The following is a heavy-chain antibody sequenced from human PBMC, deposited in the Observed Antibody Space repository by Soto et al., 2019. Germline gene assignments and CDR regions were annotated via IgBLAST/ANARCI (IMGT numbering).Heavy chain of an antibody. CDR3: VTDPNWEWGY. CDR1: GFAFSRND. J-gene: IGHJ4*02. CDR2: INYSGVST. Sequence: QPGGSLRLSCAASGFAFSRNDINWGHQRPGKGLEWVSNINYSGVSTYYSDAVKGRFTISRDNSKNILYLEMNSLKVDDTAVYYCVTDPNWEWGYWGQGALVTVSS. D-gene: IGHD1-1*01. V-gene: IGHV3-23*01.